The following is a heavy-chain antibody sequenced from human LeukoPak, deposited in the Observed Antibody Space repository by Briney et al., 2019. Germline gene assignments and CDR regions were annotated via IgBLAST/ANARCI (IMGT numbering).Heavy chain of an antibody. J-gene: IGHJ4*02. CDR3: AKDREQLWLLGYFDY. CDR1: GFTFGSYA. D-gene: IGHD5-18*01. CDR2: ISGSGGST. Sequence: GGSLRLSCAASGFTFGSYAMSWVRQAPGKGLEWVSAISGSGGSTYYADSVKGRFTISRDDSKNTLYLQMNSLRAEDTAVYYCAKDREQLWLLGYFDYWGQGTLVTVSS. V-gene: IGHV3-23*01.